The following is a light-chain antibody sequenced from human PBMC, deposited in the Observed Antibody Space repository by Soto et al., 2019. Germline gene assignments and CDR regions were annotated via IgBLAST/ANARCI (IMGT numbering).Light chain of an antibody. V-gene: IGKV3-20*01. J-gene: IGKJ5*01. CDR1: QSVSSNY. CDR2: GAS. Sequence: EIVLTQSPDTLSLSPGESATHSCRASQSVSSNYLAWYQQKPGRAPRLLMYGASSRATGIPDRFSGSGSGTDFTLTISRLEPEDFAVFYCQQYDNSVTFGQGTRLEIE. CDR3: QQYDNSVT.